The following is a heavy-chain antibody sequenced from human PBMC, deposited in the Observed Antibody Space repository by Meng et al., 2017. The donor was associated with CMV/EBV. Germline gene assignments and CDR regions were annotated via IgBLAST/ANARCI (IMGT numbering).Heavy chain of an antibody. CDR1: GFSFISYE. CDR2: VSRDEKTM. V-gene: IGHV3-48*03. Sequence: LSLTCVASGFSFISYEMNWVRQTPGKGLEWVAYVSRDEKTMYYADSVKGRFTISRDNAKNSIYLQMNSPRVEDTGVYYCVRDVTIRGTDFDYWGQGTLVTVSS. J-gene: IGHJ4*02. CDR3: VRDVTIRGTDFDY. D-gene: IGHD5-24*01.